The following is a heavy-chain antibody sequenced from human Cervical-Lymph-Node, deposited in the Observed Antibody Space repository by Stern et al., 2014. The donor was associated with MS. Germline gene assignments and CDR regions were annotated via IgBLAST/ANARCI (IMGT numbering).Heavy chain of an antibody. J-gene: IGHJ6*02. CDR1: GGTLSDYG. V-gene: IGHV1-69*01. Sequence: VQLVETGAEVKKPGYSVKVSCKASGGTLSDYGISWVRPAPGQGVEWMGWIIPMCGTAHYAQKFQGRVTITADDSTNTAYMDLSSLTSDDTAVYYCARDGDSSMLGLDVWGQGTTVTVSS. CDR2: IIPMCGTA. CDR3: ARDGDSSMLGLDV. D-gene: IGHD4-17*01.